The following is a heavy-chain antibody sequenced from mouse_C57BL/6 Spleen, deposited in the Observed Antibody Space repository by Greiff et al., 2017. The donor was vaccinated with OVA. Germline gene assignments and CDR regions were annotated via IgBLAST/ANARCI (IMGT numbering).Heavy chain of an antibody. V-gene: IGHV1-64*01. CDR2: IHPNSGST. Sequence: QVQLQQPGAELVKPGASVKLSCKASGYTFTSYWMHWVKQRPGQGLEWIGMIHPNSGSTNYNEKFKSKATLTVDKSSSTAYMQLSSLTSEDSAVYYCARSEGRDDYGYAMDYWGQGTSVTVSS. CDR1: GYTFTSYW. J-gene: IGHJ4*01. CDR3: ARSEGRDDYGYAMDY. D-gene: IGHD2-4*01.